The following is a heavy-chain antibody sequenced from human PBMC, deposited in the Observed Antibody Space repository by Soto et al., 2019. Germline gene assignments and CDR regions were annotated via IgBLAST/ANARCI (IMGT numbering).Heavy chain of an antibody. CDR2: IYSSGRT. Sequence: SETPSLTCSVSGGSISSYYWSWVRQPPGKGLEWIGDIYSSGRTNYNPSLKSRVTISLDPSKSQFSLKLSSVTAADTAVYYCARDSSGWYASDYWGQGTLVTVSS. J-gene: IGHJ4*02. CDR3: ARDSSGWYASDY. V-gene: IGHV4-59*01. CDR1: GGSISSYY. D-gene: IGHD6-19*01.